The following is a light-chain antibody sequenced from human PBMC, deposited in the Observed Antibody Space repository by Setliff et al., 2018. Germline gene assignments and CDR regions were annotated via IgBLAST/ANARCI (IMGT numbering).Light chain of an antibody. CDR2: DVN. Sequence: QSALTQPASVSGSPGQSITISCTGTTSDIGGYNFVSWYQQYPGKAPKLMIYDVNKRPSGVSNRFSGSKSGNTASLTISGLQAEDEADYYCSSYTSSRVFGGGTKVTV. V-gene: IGLV2-14*01. J-gene: IGLJ2*01. CDR3: SSYTSSRV. CDR1: TSDIGGYNF.